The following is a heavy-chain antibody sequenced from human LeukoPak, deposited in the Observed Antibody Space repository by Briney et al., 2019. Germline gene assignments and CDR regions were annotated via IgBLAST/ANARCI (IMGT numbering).Heavy chain of an antibody. CDR3: ARDRVGAMDYYYYYYMDV. J-gene: IGHJ6*03. CDR1: GYTFGRYW. D-gene: IGHD1-26*01. CDR2: ISSSSSYI. Sequence: GGSLRLSCEDSGYTFGRYWMNWVRQAPGKGLEWVSSISSSSSYIYYADSVKGRFTISRDNAKNSLYLQMNSLRAEDTAVYYCARDRVGAMDYYYYYYMDVWGKGTTVTISS. V-gene: IGHV3-21*01.